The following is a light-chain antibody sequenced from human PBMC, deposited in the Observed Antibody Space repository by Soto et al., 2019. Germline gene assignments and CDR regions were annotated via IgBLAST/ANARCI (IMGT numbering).Light chain of an antibody. J-gene: IGLJ2*01. CDR3: SSYVGSNNFV. V-gene: IGLV2-8*01. CDR1: SSDVGGYKY. CDR2: DVS. Sequence: DLTQPPSASGSPGQSVTISCTGTSSDVGGYKYVSWYQQHPGQAPKLLIYDVSKRPSGVPNRFSGSKSGNTASLTVSGLQTEDEADYYCSSYVGSNNFVFGGGTKLTVL.